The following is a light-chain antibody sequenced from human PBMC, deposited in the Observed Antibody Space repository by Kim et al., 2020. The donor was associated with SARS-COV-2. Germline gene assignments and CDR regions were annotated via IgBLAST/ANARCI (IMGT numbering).Light chain of an antibody. V-gene: IGKV3-20*01. Sequence: PGEAGTLSCRARQSVSSSYLVWYQQKTGQAPRLLIYGGSSRATGITERFSGSRAWTAFTLPISRLKPDDFAVYYYQQYGSSPPWTFGQGTKVDIK. CDR2: GGS. J-gene: IGKJ1*01. CDR3: QQYGSSPPWT. CDR1: QSVSSSY.